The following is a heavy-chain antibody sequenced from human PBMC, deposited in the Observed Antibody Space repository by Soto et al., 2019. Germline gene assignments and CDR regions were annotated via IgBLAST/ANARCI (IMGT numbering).Heavy chain of an antibody. Sequence: GGSLRLSCTASGFTFGDYAMSWFRQAPGKGLEWVGFIRSKAYGGTTEYAASVKGRFTISRDDSKSIAYLQMNSLKTEDTAVYYCPRVYSSSWYYFDYWGQGTLVTVSS. CDR3: PRVYSSSWYYFDY. J-gene: IGHJ4*02. D-gene: IGHD6-13*01. V-gene: IGHV3-49*03. CDR2: IRSKAYGGTT. CDR1: GFTFGDYA.